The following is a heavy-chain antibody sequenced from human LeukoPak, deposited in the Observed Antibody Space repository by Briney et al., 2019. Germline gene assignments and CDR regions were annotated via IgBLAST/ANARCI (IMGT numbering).Heavy chain of an antibody. Sequence: GGSLRLSCAASGFTFRSYEMNWVRLAPGKGLEWVSFIDRSASTKYYADSVKGRFTISRDNAKNSLHLQMNSLRVEDTAVYYCTRVLVTMSHWGQGTLVTVSS. CDR1: GFTFRSYE. CDR3: TRVLVTMSH. D-gene: IGHD3-10*02. V-gene: IGHV3-48*03. J-gene: IGHJ4*02. CDR2: IDRSASTK.